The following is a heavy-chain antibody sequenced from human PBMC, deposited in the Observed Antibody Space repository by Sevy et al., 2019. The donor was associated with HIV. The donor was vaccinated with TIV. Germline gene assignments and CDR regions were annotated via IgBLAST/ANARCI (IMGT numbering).Heavy chain of an antibody. CDR2: LGGSGSST. J-gene: IGHJ6*02. Sequence: GGSLRLSCEASGFTFNKYAMSWVRQAPGKGLEWVSSLGGSGSSTYYADSVRVALTISRDNSRNTLYLEVDSLRVEDTGVYYCARHVDSLMVCMFYGIDVWGQGPMVTVSS. D-gene: IGHD5-18*01. CDR1: GFTFNKYA. V-gene: IGHV3-23*01. CDR3: ARHVDSLMVCMFYGIDV.